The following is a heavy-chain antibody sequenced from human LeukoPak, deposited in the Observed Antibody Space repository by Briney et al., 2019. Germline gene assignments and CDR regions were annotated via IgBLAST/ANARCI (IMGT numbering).Heavy chain of an antibody. CDR2: ILYDGGTK. J-gene: IGHJ4*02. V-gene: IGHV3-30*02. D-gene: IGHD1-1*01. CDR1: GFTFSTNN. Sequence: PGGSLRLSCAASGFTFSTNNMHWVRQAPGRGLEWVAFILYDGGTKYFADSVKGRFTISRDNPKNTLDLQMNSLRAEDTAVYYCAKDAHWSFDYWGQGTLVTVSS. CDR3: AKDAHWSFDY.